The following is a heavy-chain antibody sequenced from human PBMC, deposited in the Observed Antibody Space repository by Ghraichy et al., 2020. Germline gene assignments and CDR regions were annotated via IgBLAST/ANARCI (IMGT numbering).Heavy chain of an antibody. CDR3: AREKRGFYYYAMDV. D-gene: IGHD5-12*01. CDR2: TSSSTGNI. V-gene: IGHV3-21*01. CDR1: GFALSSYS. J-gene: IGHJ6*02. Sequence: GGSLRLSCAASGFALSSYSMYWVRQAPGKGLEWISSTSSSTGNIYYGDSVKGRFTIVRDNVKNSLFLQMESLRPEDTAVYFCAREKRGFYYYAMDVWGQGTTVTVSS.